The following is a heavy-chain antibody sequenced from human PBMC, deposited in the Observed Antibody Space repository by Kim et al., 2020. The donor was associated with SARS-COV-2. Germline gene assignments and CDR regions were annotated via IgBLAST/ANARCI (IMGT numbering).Heavy chain of an antibody. Sequence: GGSLRLSCAASGFTFSSYAMSWVRQAPGKGLEWVSAISGSGGSTYYADSVKGRFTISRDNSKNTLYLQMNSLRAEDTAVYYCGASSSSPYYYYGMDVWGQGTTVTVSS. CDR3: GASSSSPYYYYGMDV. J-gene: IGHJ6*02. D-gene: IGHD6-6*01. V-gene: IGHV3-23*01. CDR2: ISGSGGST. CDR1: GFTFSSYA.